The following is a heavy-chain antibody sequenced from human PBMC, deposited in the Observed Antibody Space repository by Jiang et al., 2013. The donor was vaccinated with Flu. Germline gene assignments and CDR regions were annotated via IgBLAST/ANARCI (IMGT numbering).Heavy chain of an antibody. J-gene: IGHJ4*02. D-gene: IGHD6-13*01. CDR2: ISGSGGST. CDR3: AKDRGIAAAGTGYFDY. CDR1: GFTFSSYA. Sequence: VQLLESGGGLVQPGGSLRLSCAASGFTFSSYAMSWVRQAPGKGLEWVSAISGSGGSTYYADSVKGRFTISRDNSKNTLYLQMNSLRAEDTAVYYCAKDRGIAAAGTGYFDYWGQGTLVTVS. V-gene: IGHV3-23*01.